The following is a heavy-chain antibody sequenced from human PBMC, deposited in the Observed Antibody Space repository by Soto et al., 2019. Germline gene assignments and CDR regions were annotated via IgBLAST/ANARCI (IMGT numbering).Heavy chain of an antibody. CDR3: ASDLSGRADV. J-gene: IGHJ6*02. V-gene: IGHV3-74*01. Sequence: ASLRLSCAASGFTFSSYWMHWVRQAPGKGLVWVSRMNEDGGTTDYADSVKGRFTISRDNAKNTLYLQMNSLRVEDTAVYYCASDLSGRADVWGQGTTVTVSS. CDR1: GFTFSSYW. CDR2: MNEDGGTT. D-gene: IGHD3-10*01.